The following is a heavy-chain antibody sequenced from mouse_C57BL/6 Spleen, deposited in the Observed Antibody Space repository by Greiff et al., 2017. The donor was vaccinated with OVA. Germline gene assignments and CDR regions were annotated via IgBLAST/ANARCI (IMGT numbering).Heavy chain of an antibody. V-gene: IGHV1-15*01. J-gene: IGHJ2*01. Sequence: VNVVESGAELVRPGASVTLSCKASGYTFTDYEMHWVKQTPVHGLEWIGAIDPETGGTAYNQKFKGKAILTADKSSSTAYMELRSLTSEDSAVYYCRGNYQDDWGQGTTLTVSS. CDR1: GYTFTDYE. D-gene: IGHD2-1*01. CDR3: RGNYQDD. CDR2: IDPETGGT.